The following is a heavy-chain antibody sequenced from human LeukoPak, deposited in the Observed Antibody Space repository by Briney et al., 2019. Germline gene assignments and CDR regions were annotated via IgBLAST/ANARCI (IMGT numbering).Heavy chain of an antibody. D-gene: IGHD3-22*01. CDR2: IYSDGSVT. CDR3: ARVRGSPWYYYDSSGLYYFDD. CDR1: GFTFSSYW. Sequence: SGGSLRLSCAASGFTFSSYWMHWVRHAPGKGLVWVSRIYSDGSVTNTTHSVKGRFSTSTDTTKSTLYLQMNSLRAEDTAVYYCARVRGSPWYYYDSSGLYYFDDWGQGTLVTVSS. V-gene: IGHV3-74*01. J-gene: IGHJ4*02.